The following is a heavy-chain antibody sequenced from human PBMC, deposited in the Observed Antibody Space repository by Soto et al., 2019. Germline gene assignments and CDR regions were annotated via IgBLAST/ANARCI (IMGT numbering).Heavy chain of an antibody. V-gene: IGHV5-51*01. CDR1: GSSGTSYG. Sequence: ESLKISCNGSGSSGTSYGLGWVRQRPGRGRDWMGIINPADSEADYSPSFPGQVTISADRSTSTAFLQWSSLKASGTAMYYCVRRAEGRPGDGDEYVALDVWGQGTTVTVSS. CDR2: INPADSEA. D-gene: IGHD6-6*01. CDR3: VRRAEGRPGDGDEYVALDV. J-gene: IGHJ6*02.